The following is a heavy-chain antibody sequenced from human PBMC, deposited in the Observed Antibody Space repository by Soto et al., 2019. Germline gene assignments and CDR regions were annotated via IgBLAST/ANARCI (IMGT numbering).Heavy chain of an antibody. CDR1: GDSIRSYY. CDR2: ISYTGST. Sequence: SQTLSLTCTVSGDSIRSYYWSWIRQPPGKGLEWIGYISYTGSTHYNPSLKSRVTISADTSKNQFSLKLSSVTTADTALYYCAREGVAAHYYYYGMDVWAQGSTVTVS. CDR3: AREGVAAHYYYYGMDV. D-gene: IGHD2-15*01. J-gene: IGHJ6*01. V-gene: IGHV4-59*01.